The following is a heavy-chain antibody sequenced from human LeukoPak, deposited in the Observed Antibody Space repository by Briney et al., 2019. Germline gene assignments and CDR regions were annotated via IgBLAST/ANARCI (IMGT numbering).Heavy chain of an antibody. Sequence: SETLSLTCALYGGSFSSYSWSWTWIRQTPEKGLEWIGEIIEKGNAYYNPSLKSRVTIDLDTSKNQFSLKLTSMTAADTATYYCARGYYPPRWYFDLWGRGTLVTVSS. CDR3: ARGYYPPRWYFDL. CDR2: IIEKGNA. D-gene: IGHD3-10*01. V-gene: IGHV4-34*01. CDR1: GGSFSSYS. J-gene: IGHJ2*01.